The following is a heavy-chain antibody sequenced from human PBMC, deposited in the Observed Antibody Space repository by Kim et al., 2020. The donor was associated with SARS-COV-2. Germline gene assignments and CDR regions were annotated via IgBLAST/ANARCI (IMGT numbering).Heavy chain of an antibody. V-gene: IGHV3-48*02. D-gene: IGHD1-26*01. CDR2: ISSSSSTI. Sequence: GGSLRLSCAASGFTFSSYSMNWVRQAPGKGLEWVSYISSSSSTIYYADSVKGRFTISRDNAKNSLYLQMNSLRDEDTAVYYCAREGRRGAAPRAGFDYWGQGTLVTVSS. J-gene: IGHJ4*02. CDR3: AREGRRGAAPRAGFDY. CDR1: GFTFSSYS.